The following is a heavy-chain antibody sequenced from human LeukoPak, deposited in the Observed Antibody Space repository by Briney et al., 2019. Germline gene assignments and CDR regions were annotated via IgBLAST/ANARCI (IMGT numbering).Heavy chain of an antibody. J-gene: IGHJ4*02. CDR2: ISSRGTTI. V-gene: IGHV3-11*01. CDR1: GFSFSDYY. D-gene: IGHD3-10*01. Sequence: GGSLRLSCAASGFSFSDYYVSWIRQAPGKGLERVSYISSRGTTIYYADSVKGRFTISRGNAKNSLYLQMSSLRAEDTAVYYCARVYYGSGSPRHFDYWGQGTLVTVSS. CDR3: ARVYYGSGSPRHFDY.